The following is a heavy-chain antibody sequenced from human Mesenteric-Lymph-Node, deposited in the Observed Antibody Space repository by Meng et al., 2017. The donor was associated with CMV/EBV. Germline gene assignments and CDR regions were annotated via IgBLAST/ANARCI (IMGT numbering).Heavy chain of an antibody. CDR3: ARVPLTPTAIEGAFDY. CDR1: GFTFSIYS. D-gene: IGHD2-2*01. CDR2: IGSYNNYK. V-gene: IGHV3-21*01. Sequence: GESLKISCAAPGFTFSIYSIAWVRQAPGKGLEWVSSIGSYNNYKYYADSVQGRFTISRDDAENSLFLQMNSLRAEDTAVYYCARVPLTPTAIEGAFDYWGQGTLVTVSS. J-gene: IGHJ4*02.